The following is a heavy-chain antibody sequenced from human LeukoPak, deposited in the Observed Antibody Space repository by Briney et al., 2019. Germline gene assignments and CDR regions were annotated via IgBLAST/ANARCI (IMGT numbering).Heavy chain of an antibody. CDR3: STVSKWRFAGTYVNDF. Sequence: GGSLRLSCAASGFTFSNAWMSWVRQAPGKGLEWVGRIKSKTDGGTADYATPVKGRFTISRDDSRNTLYLQMNSLISEDTAVYYCSTVSKWRFAGTYVNDFWGQGTLVTVSS. V-gene: IGHV3-15*01. J-gene: IGHJ4*02. D-gene: IGHD1-26*01. CDR1: GFTFSNAW. CDR2: IKSKTDGGTA.